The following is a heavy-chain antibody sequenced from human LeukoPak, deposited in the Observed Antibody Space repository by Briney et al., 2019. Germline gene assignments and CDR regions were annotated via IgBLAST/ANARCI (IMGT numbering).Heavy chain of an antibody. V-gene: IGHV4-4*07. CDR3: ARTAHCSSTTCFHYFDY. CDR2: IYKSGTT. CDR1: GASVTSDY. J-gene: IGHJ4*02. D-gene: IGHD2-2*01. Sequence: PSETLSLTCTVSGASVTSDYCSCIRQPAGRGLEWIGHIYKSGTTRHNPSLKSRVTMSVDTSKNQFSLKLRSVAAADTAVYFCARTAHCSSTTCFHYFDYWGQGTLVTVSS.